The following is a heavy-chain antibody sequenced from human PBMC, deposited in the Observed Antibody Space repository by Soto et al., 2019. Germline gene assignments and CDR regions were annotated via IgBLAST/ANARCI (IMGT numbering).Heavy chain of an antibody. V-gene: IGHV1-8*01. Sequence: ASVKVSCKVSGYTFSSYDIHWVRLATGQGLEWMGWMNANSGNTGSAQRFQGRVTMTWNTATSTAYMEMSRMRSDDTAVYYCARGYYDSTGYYPIDYWGPGTLVTVSS. D-gene: IGHD3-22*01. CDR2: MNANSGNT. J-gene: IGHJ4*02. CDR1: GYTFSSYD. CDR3: ARGYYDSTGYYPIDY.